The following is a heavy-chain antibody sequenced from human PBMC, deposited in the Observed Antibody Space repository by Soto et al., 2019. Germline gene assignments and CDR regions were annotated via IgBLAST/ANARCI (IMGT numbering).Heavy chain of an antibody. V-gene: IGHV3-66*01. CDR1: GFYFSNNY. J-gene: IGHJ4*02. CDR2: IYRGGEI. Sequence: EVQVVESGGGLVQPGGSLRFSFEASGFYFSNNYMSWFRQAPGKGLEWVSVIYRGGEIYYADSVQGRFTTSRDISRNSLDLQMNCLRVDDTAVYYCARDRRDGDTLWGQGVVVTVSS. CDR3: ARDRRDGDTL. D-gene: IGHD5-18*01.